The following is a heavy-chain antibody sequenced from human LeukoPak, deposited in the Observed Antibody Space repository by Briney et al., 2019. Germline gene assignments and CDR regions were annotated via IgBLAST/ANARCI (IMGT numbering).Heavy chain of an antibody. CDR2: INHSGGT. CDR1: GGSFSGYY. Sequence: PSETLSLTCAVYGGSFSGYYWSWIRQPPGKGLEWIGEINHSGGTNYNPSLKSRVTISVDTSKNQFSLKLSSVTAADTAVYYCARGFLGYWGQGTLVTVSS. CDR3: ARGFLGY. V-gene: IGHV4-34*01. D-gene: IGHD3-16*01. J-gene: IGHJ4*02.